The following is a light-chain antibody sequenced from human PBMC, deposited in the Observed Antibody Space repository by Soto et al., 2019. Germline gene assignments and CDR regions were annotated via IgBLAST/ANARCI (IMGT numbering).Light chain of an antibody. CDR2: DVS. V-gene: IGKV1-5*01. Sequence: DIQRTQSPSTLSASVGDRVTITCRASQTLRTWLAWYPQKPGKAPKLLISDVSILQSGVPSRFCGSGSGTEFTLTISSLQPDDFATYHLQQYNCYPLTFGGGTKVEFK. J-gene: IGKJ4*01. CDR1: QTLRTW. CDR3: QQYNCYPLT.